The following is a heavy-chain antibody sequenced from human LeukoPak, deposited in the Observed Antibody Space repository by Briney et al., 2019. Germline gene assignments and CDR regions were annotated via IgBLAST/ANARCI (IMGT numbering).Heavy chain of an antibody. V-gene: IGHV2-5*01. Sequence: ESGPTLAKPTQTLTLTCTFYGFSLSTRGVGVGWIRQPQGKALEWLALNYWNDDKRYSPSLKSRLTITKDTSKNQVVLTMTNMDPVDTATYYCAHSALGYYGSGSYFAGFGYWGQGTLVTVSS. D-gene: IGHD3-10*01. CDR2: NYWNDDK. J-gene: IGHJ4*02. CDR3: AHSALGYYGSGSYFAGFGY. CDR1: GFSLSTRGVG.